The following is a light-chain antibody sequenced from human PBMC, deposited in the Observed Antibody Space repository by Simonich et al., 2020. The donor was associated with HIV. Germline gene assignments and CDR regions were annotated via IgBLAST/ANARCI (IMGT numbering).Light chain of an antibody. Sequence: KVMTQSPATLSVSPGETATLSCRASQSVSTNFAWYQQKPGQAPRLLIYGASTRATGIPARFSGSGSGTDFTLTISSLGPEDFAVYYCQQRSNWPLTFGGGTKVEIK. CDR2: GAS. V-gene: IGKV3-15*01. CDR1: QSVSTN. CDR3: QQRSNWPLT. J-gene: IGKJ4*01.